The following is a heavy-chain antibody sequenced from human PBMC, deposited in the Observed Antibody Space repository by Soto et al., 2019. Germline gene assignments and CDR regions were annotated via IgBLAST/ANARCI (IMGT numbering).Heavy chain of an antibody. D-gene: IGHD4-4*01. CDR1: GYTFADFG. Sequence: GASGKVFFQASGYTFADFGIGWVRQAPGQGLEWMGWISAYNGNTNYAQKFQGRVTMTTDTSTSTAYMELRSLRSEDTAVYYCARGFVDYSNYETFDPWG. J-gene: IGHJ5*02. CDR2: ISAYNGNT. V-gene: IGHV1-18*01. CDR3: ARGFVDYSNYETFDP.